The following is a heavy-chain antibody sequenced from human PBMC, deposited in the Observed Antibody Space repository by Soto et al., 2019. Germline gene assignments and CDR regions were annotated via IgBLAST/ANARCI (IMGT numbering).Heavy chain of an antibody. CDR1: GYSFTEYH. CDR3: ARGHSTXCSNGVCSFFYNHEMDV. Sequence: ASVKVSCKASGYSFTEYHIHWVRQAPGQGLEWLGRINPKSGGTSTAQKFQGWVTMTRDRSISTVYMELTRLRSDDTAVYFCARGHSTXCSNGVCSFFYNHEMDVWGQGTTVTVSS. V-gene: IGHV1-2*04. CDR2: INPKSGGT. J-gene: IGHJ6*02. D-gene: IGHD2-8*01.